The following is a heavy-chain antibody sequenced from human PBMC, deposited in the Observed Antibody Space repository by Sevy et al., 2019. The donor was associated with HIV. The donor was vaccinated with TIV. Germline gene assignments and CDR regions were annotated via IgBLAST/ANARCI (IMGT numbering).Heavy chain of an antibody. V-gene: IGHV3-48*01. CDR2: ISSSENPPFI. Sequence: GGSLRLSCAGSGFTFENYAMNWVRQAPGKGLEWLAYISSSENPPFIEYSDSVKGRFTISRDNAKNSVYLQKNSLRVEDTGVYYCARDFHVLPSLGKFPTGGAIDVWGRGTLVTVSS. CDR3: ARDFHVLPSLGKFPTGGAIDV. J-gene: IGHJ3*01. D-gene: IGHD2-8*02. CDR1: GFTFENYA.